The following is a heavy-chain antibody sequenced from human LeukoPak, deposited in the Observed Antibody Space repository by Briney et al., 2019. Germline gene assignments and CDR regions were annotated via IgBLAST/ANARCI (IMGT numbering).Heavy chain of an antibody. CDR3: ARGQWLVY. Sequence: SETLSLTCAVYGGSFSGYYWSWIRQPPGKGLEWIGEINHSGSTNYNPSLKSRVTISVDTSKNQFSLKLSSVTAADTAVYYCARGQWLVYWGQGTLVTVSS. J-gene: IGHJ4*02. D-gene: IGHD6-19*01. V-gene: IGHV4-34*01. CDR1: GGSFSGYY. CDR2: INHSGST.